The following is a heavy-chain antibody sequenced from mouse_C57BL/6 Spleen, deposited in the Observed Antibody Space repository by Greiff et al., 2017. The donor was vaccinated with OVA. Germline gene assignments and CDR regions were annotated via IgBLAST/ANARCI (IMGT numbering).Heavy chain of an antibody. D-gene: IGHD1-1*01. CDR1: GYAFSSSW. CDR2: IYPGDGDT. CDR3: ESSREYGPPFDV. Sequence: QVQLQQSGPELVKPGASVKISCKASGYAFSSSWMNWVKQRPGKGLEWIGRIYPGDGDTNYNGKFKGKATLTADKSSSTAYMQLSSLTSEDSAVYFCESSREYGPPFDVWGTGTTVTVSS. V-gene: IGHV1-82*01. J-gene: IGHJ1*03.